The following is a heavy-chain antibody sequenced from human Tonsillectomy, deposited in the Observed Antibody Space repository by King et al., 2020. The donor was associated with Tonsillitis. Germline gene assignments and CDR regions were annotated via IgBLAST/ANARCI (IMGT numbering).Heavy chain of an antibody. Sequence: QLQESGPGLVKPSQTLSLTCSVSGASISSGGHFWSWIRHHPGKGLEYIGYIHNTGTTYYNPSLKSRISMSVDLSKNQFFLNVTSVTAADTAVYYCARVWYGESPGDYWGQGTLVTVSS. CDR3: ARVWYGESPGDY. D-gene: IGHD3-10*01. CDR2: IHNTGTT. CDR1: GASISSGGHF. J-gene: IGHJ4*02. V-gene: IGHV4-31*03.